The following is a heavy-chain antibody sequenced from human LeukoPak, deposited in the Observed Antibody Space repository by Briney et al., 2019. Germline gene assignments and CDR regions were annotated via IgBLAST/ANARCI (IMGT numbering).Heavy chain of an antibody. CDR1: GFTFSSYG. D-gene: IGHD1-26*01. CDR3: ARELREHGVFDI. CDR2: ISYDGSNK. V-gene: IGHV3-30*03. J-gene: IGHJ3*02. Sequence: PGGSLRLSCAASGFTFSSYGMHWVRQAPGKGLEWVAVISYDGSNKYYAASVKGRFSISRDNSKNTVYLQMNSLRVEDTAVYYCARELREHGVFDIWGQGIMVTVSS.